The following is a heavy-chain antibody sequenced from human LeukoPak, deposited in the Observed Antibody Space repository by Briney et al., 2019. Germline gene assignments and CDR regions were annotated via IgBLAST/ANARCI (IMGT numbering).Heavy chain of an antibody. CDR1: GGSISSYY. CDR3: ARRRVLVVVTATYDAFDI. D-gene: IGHD2-21*02. V-gene: IGHV4-59*08. J-gene: IGHJ3*02. CDR2: IYYSGST. Sequence: SETLSLTCTVSGGSISSYYWSWIRQPPGKGLEWIGYIYYSGSTNYNPSLKSRVTISVDTSKNQFSLKLSSVTAADTAVYYCARRRVLVVVTATYDAFDIWGQGTLVTVSS.